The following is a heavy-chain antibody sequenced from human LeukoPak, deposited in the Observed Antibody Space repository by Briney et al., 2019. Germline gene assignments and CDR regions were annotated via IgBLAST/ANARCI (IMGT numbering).Heavy chain of an antibody. D-gene: IGHD5-12*01. CDR3: ARGYIVASDFDY. CDR1: GGSISSYY. CDR2: IYYSGST. V-gene: IGHV4-59*01. Sequence: PSETLSLTCTVSGGSISSYYWSWIRQPPGKGLEWIGYIYYSGSTNYNPSLKSRVTISVDTSKNQFSLKLSPVTAADTAVYYCARGYIVASDFDYWGQGTLVTVSS. J-gene: IGHJ4*02.